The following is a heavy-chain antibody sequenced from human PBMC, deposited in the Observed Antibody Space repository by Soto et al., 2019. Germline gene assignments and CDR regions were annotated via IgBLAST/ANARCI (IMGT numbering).Heavy chain of an antibody. J-gene: IGHJ3*02. CDR1: GGTFSSYA. CDR2: IIPIFGTA. Sequence: QVQLVQSGAEVKKPGSSVKVSCKASGGTFSSYAISWVRQAPGQGLEWMGGIIPIFGTANYAQKFQGRVTITADESATAAYMELSSLGSEDTAVYYCARDSSYGTAEGERDIWGQGTMVTVSS. V-gene: IGHV1-69*01. D-gene: IGHD5-18*01. CDR3: ARDSSYGTAEGERDI.